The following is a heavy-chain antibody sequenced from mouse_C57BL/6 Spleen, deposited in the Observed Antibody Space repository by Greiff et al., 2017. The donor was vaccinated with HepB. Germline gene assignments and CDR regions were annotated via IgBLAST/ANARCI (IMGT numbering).Heavy chain of an antibody. J-gene: IGHJ2*01. V-gene: IGHV1-55*01. CDR1: GYTFTSYW. Sequence: QVQLQQPGAELVKPGASVKMSCKASGYTFTSYWITWVKQRPGQGLEWIGDIYPGSGSTNYNEKFKSKATLTVDTSSSTAYMQLSSLTSEDSAVYDCARRRADYYGSSYDYWGQGTTLTVSS. CDR3: ARRRADYYGSSYDY. D-gene: IGHD1-1*01. CDR2: IYPGSGST.